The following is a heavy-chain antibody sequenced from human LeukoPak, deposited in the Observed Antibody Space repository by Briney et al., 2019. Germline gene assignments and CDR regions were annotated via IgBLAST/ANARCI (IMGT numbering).Heavy chain of an antibody. CDR3: AGDKPRGSYYGSIFDS. V-gene: IGHV3-7*01. CDR1: GFTFSSYW. D-gene: IGHD1-26*01. Sequence: PGGSLRLSCGASGFTFSSYWMSWVRQAPGKGLEWVANIRDDGGEIYYVDSVKGRFTISRDNAKSSLFLQMNSLRAEDAAVYYCAGDKPRGSYYGSIFDSWGQGTLVTVSS. CDR2: IRDDGGEI. J-gene: IGHJ4*02.